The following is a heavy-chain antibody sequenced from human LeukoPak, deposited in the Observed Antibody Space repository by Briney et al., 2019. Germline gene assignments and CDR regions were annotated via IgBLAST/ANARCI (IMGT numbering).Heavy chain of an antibody. J-gene: IGHJ4*02. D-gene: IGHD2-15*01. V-gene: IGHV1-2*02. CDR1: GYTFTVYY. Sequence: ASVKVSCKASGYTFTVYYMHWVRQAPGQGLEWMGWINPNSGGTNYAQKFQGRVTMTRDTSISTAYMELSRLRSDDTAVYYCARGRYCSGGRCYSDFDYWGQGTLVTVFS. CDR3: ARGRYCSGGRCYSDFDY. CDR2: INPNSGGT.